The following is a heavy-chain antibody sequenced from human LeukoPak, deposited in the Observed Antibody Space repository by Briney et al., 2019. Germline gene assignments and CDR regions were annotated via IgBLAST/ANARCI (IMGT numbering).Heavy chain of an antibody. J-gene: IGHJ6*03. CDR1: GGTFSSYA. V-gene: IGHV1-8*02. CDR3: ARGRWFGESNMDV. Sequence: ASVTVSCKASGGTFSSYAISWVRQAPGQGLEWMGWMNPNSGNTGYAQKFQGRVTMTRNTSISTAYMELSSLRSEDTAVYYCARGRWFGESNMDVWGKGTTVTISS. CDR2: MNPNSGNT. D-gene: IGHD3-10*01.